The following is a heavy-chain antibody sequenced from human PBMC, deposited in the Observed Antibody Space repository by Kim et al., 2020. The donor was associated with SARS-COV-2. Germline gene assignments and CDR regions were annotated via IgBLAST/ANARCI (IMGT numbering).Heavy chain of an antibody. Sequence: SETLSLTCAVYGGSFSGYYWSWIRQPPGKGLEWIGEINHSGSTNYNPSLKSRVTISVDTSKNQFSLKLSSVTAADTAVYYCATRIRPPGRRIYDILTGYPKQYYFDYWGQGTLVTVSS. D-gene: IGHD3-9*01. V-gene: IGHV4-34*01. CDR1: GGSFSGYY. CDR3: ATRIRPPGRRIYDILTGYPKQYYFDY. J-gene: IGHJ4*02. CDR2: INHSGST.